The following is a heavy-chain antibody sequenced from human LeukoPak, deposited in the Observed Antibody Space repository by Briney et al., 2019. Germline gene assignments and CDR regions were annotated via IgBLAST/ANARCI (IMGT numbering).Heavy chain of an antibody. CDR1: GYTFTSYD. D-gene: IGHD3-10*01. J-gene: IGHJ4*02. Sequence: ASVKVSCKASGYTFTSYDINWVRQATGQGLEWMGWMNPNSGNTGYAQKFQGSVTMTRNTSISTAYMELSSLRSEDTAVYYCARAYGSRNPPLGYWGQGTLVTVSS. CDR2: MNPNSGNT. V-gene: IGHV1-8*01. CDR3: ARAYGSRNPPLGY.